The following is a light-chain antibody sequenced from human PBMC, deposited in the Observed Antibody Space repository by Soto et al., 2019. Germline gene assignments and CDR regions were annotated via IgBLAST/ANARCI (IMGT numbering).Light chain of an antibody. V-gene: IGKV1-39*01. J-gene: IGKJ3*01. CDR2: AAS. Sequence: DIQLTQSPSSLSASVGDRVTITCRAGQAISDYLNWYQQKPGTAPKLLIYAASTLQSGVPSRFSGSRSGTEFTLTISSLQPDDFATYYCQHYTLYSASFGPGTKVDI. CDR3: QHYTLYSAS. CDR1: QAISDY.